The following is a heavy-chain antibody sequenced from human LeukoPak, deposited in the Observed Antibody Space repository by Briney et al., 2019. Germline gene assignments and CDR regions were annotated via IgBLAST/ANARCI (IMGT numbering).Heavy chain of an antibody. V-gene: IGHV3-64*01. CDR1: GFTFSSYA. CDR2: ISTNGGRT. J-gene: IGHJ3*02. D-gene: IGHD3-16*01. Sequence: PGGSLRLSCAASGFTFSSYAMHWVRHAPGKGLEYVSTISTNGGRTYYANSVKGRFTISRDNSKNTVYLQMGSLRAEDMAVYYCARERRGDDAFDIWGQGTMVTVSS. CDR3: ARERRGDDAFDI.